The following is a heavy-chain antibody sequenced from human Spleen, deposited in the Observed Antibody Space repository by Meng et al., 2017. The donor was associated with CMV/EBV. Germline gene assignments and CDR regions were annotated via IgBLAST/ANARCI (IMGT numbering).Heavy chain of an antibody. CDR2: TSYDGSSE. CDR3: ARELVVVAARMDV. D-gene: IGHD2-15*01. Sequence: GESLKISCAASGFTFSSYAMHWFRQAPGKGLEWVAATSYDGSSEYYADSVKGRFTVSRDNSKNTLYLQMNSLRAEDTAVYYCARELVVVAARMDVWGQGTTVTVSS. J-gene: IGHJ6*02. V-gene: IGHV3-30*04. CDR1: GFTFSSYA.